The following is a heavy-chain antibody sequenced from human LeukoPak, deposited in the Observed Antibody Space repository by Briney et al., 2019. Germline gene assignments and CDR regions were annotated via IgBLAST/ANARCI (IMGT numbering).Heavy chain of an antibody. CDR2: ISYDGSNK. D-gene: IGHD3-22*01. CDR3: TRERFNYYDSSLYYFDY. CDR1: GFTFSSYG. V-gene: IGHV3-30*03. J-gene: IGHJ4*02. Sequence: GGSLRLSCAASGFTFSSYGMHWVRQAPGKGLEGVAVISYDGSNKYYADSVKGRFTISRDNSKNTLYLQMNSLRSEDTAVYYCTRERFNYYDSSLYYFDYWGQGTLVTVSS.